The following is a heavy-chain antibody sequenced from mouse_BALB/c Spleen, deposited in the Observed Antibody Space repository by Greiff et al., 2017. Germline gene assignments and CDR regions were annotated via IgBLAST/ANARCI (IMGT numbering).Heavy chain of an antibody. CDR2: IYPGNSDT. CDR1: GYSFTSYW. Sequence: EVQLQQSGTVLARPGASVKMSCKASGYSFTSYWMHWVKQRPGQGLEWIGAIYPGNSDTSYNQKFKGKAKLTAVTSASTAYMELSSLTNEDSAVYYCTREYYYGYRGDYWGQGTTLTVSS. D-gene: IGHD1-2*01. V-gene: IGHV1-5*01. J-gene: IGHJ2*01. CDR3: TREYYYGYRGDY.